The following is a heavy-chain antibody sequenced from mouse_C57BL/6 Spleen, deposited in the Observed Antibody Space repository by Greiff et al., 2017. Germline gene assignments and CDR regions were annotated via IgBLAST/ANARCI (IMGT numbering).Heavy chain of an antibody. Sequence: HVQLQQPGAELVKPGASVKLSCKASGYTFTSYWMHWVKQRPGQGLEWIGMIHPNTGSTNYNEKFKSKATLTVDKSSSTAYMQLSSLTSEDSAVYYCARWDGSLPFAYWGQGTLVTVSA. V-gene: IGHV1-64*01. CDR2: IHPNTGST. CDR3: ARWDGSLPFAY. CDR1: GYTFTSYW. D-gene: IGHD1-1*01. J-gene: IGHJ3*01.